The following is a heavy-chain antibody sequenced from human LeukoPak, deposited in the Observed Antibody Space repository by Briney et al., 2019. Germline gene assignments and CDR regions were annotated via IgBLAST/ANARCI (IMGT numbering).Heavy chain of an antibody. CDR2: ISGSGAGT. CDR1: GFTFSRNA. CDR3: ARAGGYYYMDV. V-gene: IGHV3-23*01. Sequence: GGSLRLSCAASGFTFSRNAMSWVRQAPGKGLEWVSAISGSGAGTYYADSVKGRFTISRDNSKNTLYLQMNSLRAEDTAVYYCARAGGYYYMDVWGKGTTVTVSS. J-gene: IGHJ6*03.